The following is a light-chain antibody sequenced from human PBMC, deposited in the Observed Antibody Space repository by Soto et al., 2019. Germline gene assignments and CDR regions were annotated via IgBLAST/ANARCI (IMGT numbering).Light chain of an antibody. CDR3: SSYIRTNRAV. Sequence: QSALTQPAAVSGSPGQSIAISCTGASSDIGAYNYVSWYQQHPGRAPRLMIYDVSHRPSGVSDRFSGSKSGNTASLTISGLQAEDEADYYCSSYIRTNRAVFGGGTQLTVL. J-gene: IGLJ7*01. CDR1: SSDIGAYNY. V-gene: IGLV2-14*03. CDR2: DVS.